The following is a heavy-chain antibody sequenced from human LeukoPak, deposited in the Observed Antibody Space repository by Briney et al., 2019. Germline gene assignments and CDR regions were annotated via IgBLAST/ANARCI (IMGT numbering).Heavy chain of an antibody. CDR1: GFTFGDYA. CDR2: IRAKAYGGTT. J-gene: IGHJ5*02. D-gene: IGHD6-13*01. Sequence: GGSLRLSCTASGFTFGDYAMNWVRQAPGKGLEWVGFIRAKAYGGTTEYAASVKGRFTISRDDSKSIAYLQMNSLKTEDTAVYYCTTGKQQLVSWGQGTLVTVSS. V-gene: IGHV3-49*04. CDR3: TTGKQQLVS.